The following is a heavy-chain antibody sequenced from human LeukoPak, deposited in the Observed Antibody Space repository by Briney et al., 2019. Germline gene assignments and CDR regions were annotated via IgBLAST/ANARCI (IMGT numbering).Heavy chain of an antibody. Sequence: PGGSLRLSCAASGFIFSDYEMNWVRQAPGKGLDWVSYITSSGDIIYYADSVKGRFTISRDNAKNSLYLQMNSLRAEDTAVYYCARYRADEGSCDALDIWGQGTMVTVSS. CDR2: ITSSGDII. J-gene: IGHJ3*02. CDR1: GFIFSDYE. V-gene: IGHV3-48*03. CDR3: ARYRADEGSCDALDI. D-gene: IGHD3-10*01.